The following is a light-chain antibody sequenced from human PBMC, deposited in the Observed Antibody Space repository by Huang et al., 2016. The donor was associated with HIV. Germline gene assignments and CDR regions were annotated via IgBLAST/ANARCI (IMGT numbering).Light chain of an antibody. J-gene: IGKJ1*01. V-gene: IGKV3-20*01. CDR2: AAS. Sequence: EIVLTQSPGTLSLSPGQRLTLSCRASQPVSNDYLAWYQQKPGQSPRLLIYAASTRAAGIPERLSGGGSATDFILTVSRLEPEDSAVYYCQQYALSPWTFGHGTKVEI. CDR1: QPVSNDY. CDR3: QQYALSPWT.